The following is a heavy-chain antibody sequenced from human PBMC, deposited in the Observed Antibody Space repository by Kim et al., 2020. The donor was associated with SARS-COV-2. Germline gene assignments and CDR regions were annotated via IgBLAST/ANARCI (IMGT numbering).Heavy chain of an antibody. J-gene: IGHJ4*02. CDR1: GFTFSNYW. V-gene: IGHV3-74*01. Sequence: GGSLRLSCVASGFTFSNYWMHWVRQTAGKGLEWVSRIDAEGTGTSYTDSVKSRFTVSRDKARNTVYLQMNSLRDEDTAVYYCGSVFEYWGQGILVTVSS. CDR2: IDAEGTGT. CDR3: GSVFEY.